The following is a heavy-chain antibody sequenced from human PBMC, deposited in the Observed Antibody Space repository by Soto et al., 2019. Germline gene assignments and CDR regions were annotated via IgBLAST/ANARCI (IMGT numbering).Heavy chain of an antibody. CDR1: GYTFTSHR. D-gene: IGHD3-22*01. CDR3: ARVPFRYYYDSSGYRYYFDY. Sequence: GSVKVSCKASGYTFTSHRISSVRQAPGQGLAWLAWISAYNGKTNYAQKPQGRVNMTTDTSTSTAYMELRSLRSDDTAVYYCARVPFRYYYDSSGYRYYFDYWGQGTLVTVSS. J-gene: IGHJ4*02. V-gene: IGHV1-18*01. CDR2: ISAYNGKT.